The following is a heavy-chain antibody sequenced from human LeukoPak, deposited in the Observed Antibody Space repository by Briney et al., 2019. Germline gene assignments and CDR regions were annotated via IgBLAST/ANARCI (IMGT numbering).Heavy chain of an antibody. CDR3: TRVAFGDHFDI. CDR2: IYYRVTS. D-gene: IGHD3-10*01. J-gene: IGHJ3*02. CDR1: GDSISTYY. V-gene: IGHV4-59*01. Sequence: SETLSLTCTVSGDSISTYYWSWIRQPPGKGLEWIGYIYYRVTSDYNPSLKSRVTMSVDMSTRQISLKLSSVTAADTAVYYCTRVAFGDHFDIWGQGTIVTVSS.